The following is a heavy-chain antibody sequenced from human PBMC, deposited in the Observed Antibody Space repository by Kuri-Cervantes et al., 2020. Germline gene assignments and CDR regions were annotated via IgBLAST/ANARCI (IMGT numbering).Heavy chain of an antibody. D-gene: IGHD3-10*01. J-gene: IGHJ6*03. V-gene: IGHV1-46*01. CDR3: ASAFGDRYYYYMDV. Sequence: ASVKVSCKASGYTFTRYCMHWVRQAPGQGLEWMGIINPSGGTTSYAQKFQGRVTITRDTSASTAYMELSSLRSEDTAVYYCASAFGDRYYYYMDVWGKGTTVTVSS. CDR1: GYTFTRYC. CDR2: INPSGGTT.